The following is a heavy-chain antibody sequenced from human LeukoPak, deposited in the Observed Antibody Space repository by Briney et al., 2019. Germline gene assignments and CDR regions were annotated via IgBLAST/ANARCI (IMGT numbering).Heavy chain of an antibody. CDR3: ARASKTYDCSGYYLDS. Sequence: PSETLSLTCSISGGSINNCIWTWSRQPAGKGLEWIGRIYTSGSTDYNPSLKSRVTMSVDTSKNQFSPNLYSVTAADTAMYYCARASKTYDCSGYYLDSCGQGTLVTVSS. CDR2: IYTSGST. CDR1: GGSINNCI. V-gene: IGHV4-4*07. J-gene: IGHJ4*02. D-gene: IGHD3-22*01.